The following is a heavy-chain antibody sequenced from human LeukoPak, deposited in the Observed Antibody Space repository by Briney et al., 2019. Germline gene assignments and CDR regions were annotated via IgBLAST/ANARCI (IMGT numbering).Heavy chain of an antibody. CDR2: IYTSGST. D-gene: IGHD3-10*01. J-gene: IGHJ3*02. V-gene: IGHV4-61*02. CDR3: ARMVRGVIIRRIDAFDI. CDR1: GGSIRSTTYY. Sequence: SETLSLTCSVSGGSIRSTTYYWGWIRQPAGKGLEWIGRIYTSGSTNYNPSLKSRVTMSVDTSKNQFSLKLSSVTAADTAVYYCARMVRGVIIRRIDAFDIWGQGTMVTVSS.